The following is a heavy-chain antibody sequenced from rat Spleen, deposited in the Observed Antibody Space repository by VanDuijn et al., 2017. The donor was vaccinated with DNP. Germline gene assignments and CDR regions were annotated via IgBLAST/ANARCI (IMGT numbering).Heavy chain of an antibody. D-gene: IGHD1-4*01. Sequence: EVKLVESGGGLVQPGRSLKLSCAASGFNFNDYWMGWVRQAPGKGLEWIGEINKDSRTIKYSPSVKDKFTISRDNGQNTLYLQMSKLGSEDTAIYYCVIEDAGVDYWGQGVMVTVSS. CDR1: GFNFNDYW. J-gene: IGHJ2*01. V-gene: IGHV4-2*01. CDR2: INKDSRTI. CDR3: VIEDAGVDY.